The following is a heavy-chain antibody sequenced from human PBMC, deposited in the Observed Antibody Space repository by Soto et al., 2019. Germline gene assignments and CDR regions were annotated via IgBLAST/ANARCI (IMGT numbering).Heavy chain of an antibody. CDR2: ISWNSGGI. Sequence: AMHWVRQPPGKGLEWVSGISWNSGGIGYADTVKGRFTISRDNAKNSLCLQMNSLRADDTAFYYCTKDRSRWTTVTTTDFDSWGQGTLVTVSS. D-gene: IGHD4-4*01. CDR3: TKDRSRWTTVTTTDFDS. V-gene: IGHV3-9*01. J-gene: IGHJ4*02. CDR1: A.